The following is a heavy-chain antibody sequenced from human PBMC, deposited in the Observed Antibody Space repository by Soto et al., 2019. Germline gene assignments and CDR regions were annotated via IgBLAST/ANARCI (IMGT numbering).Heavy chain of an antibody. D-gene: IGHD6-19*01. CDR3: ARVVAVAGTLYYFDY. V-gene: IGHV1-18*01. CDR1: GYTFTSYG. J-gene: IGHJ4*02. CDR2: ISAYNGNT. Sequence: GASVKVSCKASGYTFTSYGISWVRQAPGQGLEWMGWISAYNGNTNYAQKLQGRVTMTTDTSTSTAYMELRSLRSDDTAVYYCARVVAVAGTLYYFDYWGQGTLVTVSS.